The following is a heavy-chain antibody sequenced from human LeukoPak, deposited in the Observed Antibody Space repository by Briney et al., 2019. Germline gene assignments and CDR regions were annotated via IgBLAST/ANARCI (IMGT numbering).Heavy chain of an antibody. D-gene: IGHD4-17*01. J-gene: IGHJ4*02. V-gene: IGHV1-69*13. CDR2: TIPIFGTA. CDR3: ARSERDATVTTDY. Sequence: SVKVSCKASSYIFTNYGISWVRQAPGQGLEWMGGTIPIFGTANYAQKFQGRVTITADESTSTAYMELSSLRSEDTAVYYCARSERDATVTTDYWGQGTLVTVSS. CDR1: SYIFTNYG.